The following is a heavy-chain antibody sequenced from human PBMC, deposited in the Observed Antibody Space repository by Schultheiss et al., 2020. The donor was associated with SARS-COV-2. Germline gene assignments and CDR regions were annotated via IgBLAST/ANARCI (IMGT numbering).Heavy chain of an antibody. CDR2: IYYSGST. Sequence: SETLSLTCAVSGYSISSGYYWSWIRQPAGKGLEWIGYIYYSGSTYYNPSLKSRVTISVDTSKNQFSLKLSSVTAADTAVYYCASIFEYSSSSSAYYYYGMDVWGQGTTVTVSS. D-gene: IGHD6-6*01. CDR1: GYSISSGYY. V-gene: IGHV4-38-2*01. CDR3: ASIFEYSSSSSAYYYYGMDV. J-gene: IGHJ6*02.